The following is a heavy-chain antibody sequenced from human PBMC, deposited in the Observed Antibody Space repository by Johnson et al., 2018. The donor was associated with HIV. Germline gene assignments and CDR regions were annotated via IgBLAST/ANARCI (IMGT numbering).Heavy chain of an antibody. D-gene: IGHD3-16*01. Sequence: VQLVESGGGVVQPGRSLRLSCAASGFTFSSYAMHWVRQAPGKGLEWVANIKEDGSEKYYVDSVKGRFTISRDSSKNTLYLQMNSLRAEDTAVYYCARGSRYTYDNDDVHLLHAFDIWGQGTMVTVSS. CDR2: IKEDGSEK. CDR1: GFTFSSYA. CDR3: ARGSRYTYDNDDVHLLHAFDI. J-gene: IGHJ3*02. V-gene: IGHV3-7*01.